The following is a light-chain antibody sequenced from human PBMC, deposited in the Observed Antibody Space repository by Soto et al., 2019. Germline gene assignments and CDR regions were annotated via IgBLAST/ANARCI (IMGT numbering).Light chain of an antibody. CDR3: QQSHSAPLT. V-gene: IGKV1-39*01. CDR2: AAS. J-gene: IGKJ4*01. CDR1: QSISSH. Sequence: QMTQSPSSLFASVGDRVTITCRASQSISSHLNWYQQKVGQTPRLLIYAASTLQSEVPPRFSGSGSGTEFTLTISGRQREDFVTYYCQQSHSAPLTFGGGTKIQI.